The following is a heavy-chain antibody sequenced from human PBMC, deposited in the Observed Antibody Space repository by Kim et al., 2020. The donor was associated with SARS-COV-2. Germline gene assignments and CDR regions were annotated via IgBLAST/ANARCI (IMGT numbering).Heavy chain of an antibody. CDR2: T. V-gene: IGHV3-23*01. CDR3: AKDRPGGDALDI. D-gene: IGHD3-16*01. J-gene: IGHJ3*02. Sequence: TYYADSVKGRFTITRDNSKNALYLQMNSLRADDTALDYCAKDRPGGDALDIWGQGTTVTVSS.